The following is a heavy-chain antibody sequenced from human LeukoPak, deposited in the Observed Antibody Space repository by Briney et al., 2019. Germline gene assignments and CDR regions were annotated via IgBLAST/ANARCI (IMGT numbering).Heavy chain of an antibody. J-gene: IGHJ4*02. V-gene: IGHV3-33*06. D-gene: IGHD2-2*01. CDR1: GFTFSSYG. CDR3: AKDCSSTSCYVFDY. Sequence: GGSLRLSCAASGFTFSSYGMHWVRQAPGKGLEWVAVIWYDGSNKYYADSVKGRFTISRDNSKNTLYPQMNSLRAEDTAVYYCAKDCSSTSCYVFDYWGQGTLVTVSS. CDR2: IWYDGSNK.